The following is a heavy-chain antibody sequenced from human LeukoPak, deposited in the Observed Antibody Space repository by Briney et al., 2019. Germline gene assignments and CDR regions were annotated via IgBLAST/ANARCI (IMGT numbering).Heavy chain of an antibody. CDR1: NYSISNSLY. Sequence: PSETLSLTCSGSNYSISNSLYWGWLRQPPGKGLEWIGSIYRSGSTFYNPSLKSRVTISLDTSKDQFSLKLSSVTAADTAVYFCARGTYGYYMDVWGKGTTVTVSS. D-gene: IGHD4-17*01. CDR2: IYRSGST. V-gene: IGHV4-38-2*02. CDR3: ARGTYGYYMDV. J-gene: IGHJ6*03.